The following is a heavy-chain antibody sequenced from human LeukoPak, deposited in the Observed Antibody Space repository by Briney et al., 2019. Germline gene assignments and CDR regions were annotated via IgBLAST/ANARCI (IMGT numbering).Heavy chain of an antibody. CDR3: ARGTDYDFWSGYYWFDP. J-gene: IGHJ5*02. CDR1: GGSISSYY. D-gene: IGHD3-3*01. Sequence: PSETLSLTCTVSGGSISSYYCSWIRQPAGKGLEWIGRIYTSGSTNYNPSLKSRVTMSVDTSKNQFSLKLSSVTAADTAVYYCARGTDYDFWSGYYWFDPWGQGTLVTVSS. V-gene: IGHV4-4*07. CDR2: IYTSGST.